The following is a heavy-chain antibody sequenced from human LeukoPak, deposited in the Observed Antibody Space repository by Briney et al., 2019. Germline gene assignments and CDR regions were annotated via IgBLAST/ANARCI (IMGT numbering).Heavy chain of an antibody. CDR2: IWYDGSNK. CDR1: GFTFSSYG. V-gene: IGHV3-33*08. CDR3: ARGSFEERYSDISGY. J-gene: IGHJ4*02. Sequence: GRSLRLSCAASGFTFSSYGMHWVRQAPGKGLEWVAVIWYDGSNKYYADSVKGRFTISRDNSKNTLYLQMNSLRAEDTAVYYCARGSFEERYSDISGYWGQGTLVTVSS. D-gene: IGHD3-9*01.